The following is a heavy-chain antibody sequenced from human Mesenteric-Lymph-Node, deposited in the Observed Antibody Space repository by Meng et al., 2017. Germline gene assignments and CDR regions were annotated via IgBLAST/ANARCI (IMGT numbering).Heavy chain of an antibody. CDR3: ARDHFYRSFGYWGGRSDYYGMDV. J-gene: IGHJ6*02. Sequence: GESLKISCTGSGFNFNTYSMNWVRQAPGKGLEWVASISGSSYFIFHADSLKGRFTISRDNARKSLYLQMNSLRVEDTAVYYCARDHFYRSFGYWGGRSDYYGMDVWGQGTTVTVSS. CDR2: ISGSSYFI. V-gene: IGHV3-21*01. D-gene: IGHD3-22*01. CDR1: GFNFNTYS.